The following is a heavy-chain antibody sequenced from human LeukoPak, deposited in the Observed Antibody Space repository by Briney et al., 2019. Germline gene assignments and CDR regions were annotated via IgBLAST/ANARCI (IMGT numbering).Heavy chain of an antibody. D-gene: IGHD3-10*01. CDR1: GYTFTGYY. J-gene: IGHJ5*02. V-gene: IGHV1-2*02. Sequence: VASVKVSCKASGYTFTGYYMHWVRQAPGQGLEWMGWINPNSGGTNYAQKFQGRVTMTRDTSISTAYMELSRLRSDDTAVYYCARDSDYYGSGSYYSSWFDPWGQGTLVTVSS. CDR2: INPNSGGT. CDR3: ARDSDYYGSGSYYSSWFDP.